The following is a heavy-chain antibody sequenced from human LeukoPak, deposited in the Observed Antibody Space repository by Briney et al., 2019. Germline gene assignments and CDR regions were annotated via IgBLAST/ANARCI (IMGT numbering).Heavy chain of an antibody. J-gene: IGHJ4*02. CDR1: AFIFSGHW. CDR2: IKEDGSER. CDR3: ARDQYDTWSRRGNFDS. Sequence: GGSLRLSCEGSAFIFSGHWMNWVRQTPGKGLEWVASIKEDGSERQYVDSVKGRFSISRDNTKGSLFLQLNSLRAEDTAVFYCARDQYDTWSRRGNFDSWGQGTLVIVSS. V-gene: IGHV3-7*03. D-gene: IGHD3-3*01.